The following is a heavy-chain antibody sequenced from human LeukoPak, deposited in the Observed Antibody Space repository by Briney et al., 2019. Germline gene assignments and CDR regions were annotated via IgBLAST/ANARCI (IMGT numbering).Heavy chain of an antibody. CDR3: ARDGSGGRGVDY. D-gene: IGHD1-26*01. CDR2: IIPIFGTA. J-gene: IGHJ4*02. CDR1: GGTFSSYA. Sequence: VASVKVSCKASGGTFSSYAISWVRQAPGQGLEWMGGIIPIFGTANYAQKFQGRVTITADESTSTAYMELSSLRSEDTAVYYCARDGSGGRGVDYWGQGTLVTVSS. V-gene: IGHV1-69*13.